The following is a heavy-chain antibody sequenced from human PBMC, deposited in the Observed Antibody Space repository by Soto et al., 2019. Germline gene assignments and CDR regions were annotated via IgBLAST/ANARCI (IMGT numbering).Heavy chain of an antibody. CDR2: ISYDGSNK. J-gene: IGHJ3*02. Sequence: QVQLVESGGGVVQPGRSLRLSCAASGFTFSSYGMHWVRQAPGKGLEWVAVISYDGSNKYYADSVKGRFTISRDNSKNTLYLQMNSLRAEDTAVYYCAKFSSGWVYDAFDIWGQGTMVTVSS. D-gene: IGHD6-19*01. CDR1: GFTFSSYG. CDR3: AKFSSGWVYDAFDI. V-gene: IGHV3-30*18.